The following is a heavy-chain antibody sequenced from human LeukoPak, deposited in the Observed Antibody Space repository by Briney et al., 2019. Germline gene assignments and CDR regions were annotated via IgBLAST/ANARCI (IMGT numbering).Heavy chain of an antibody. CDR3: ARDTALFRAYDI. CDR1: TYSISSGYY. J-gene: IGHJ3*02. CDR2: VYHSGST. Sequence: SETLSLTCTVSTYSISSGYYWGWIRQPPGKGLEWIASVYHSGSTSYNPSLKSRLTISVHKSKNQFSLKLSSVTAADTAVYYCARDTALFRAYDIWGQGTLVTVSS. V-gene: IGHV4-38-2*02.